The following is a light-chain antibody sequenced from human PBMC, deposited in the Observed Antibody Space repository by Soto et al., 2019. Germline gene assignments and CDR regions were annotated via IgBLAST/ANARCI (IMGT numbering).Light chain of an antibody. CDR1: QSVSSSY. J-gene: IGKJ3*01. CDR3: QQYGSSLFT. V-gene: IGKV3-20*01. Sequence: EIVLTQSPGTLSFSPGERATLSCRASQSVSSSYLAWYQQKPGQAPRLLIYGASSRGTGFPDRFSGSGSGTAFPLTISRLEPEDVAVYYCQQYGSSLFTFGPGTKVEIK. CDR2: GAS.